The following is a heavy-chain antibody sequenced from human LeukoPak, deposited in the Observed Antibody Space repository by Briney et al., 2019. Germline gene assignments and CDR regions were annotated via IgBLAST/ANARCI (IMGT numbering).Heavy chain of an antibody. Sequence: SETLSLTCTVSGGSISSYYWSWIRQPPGKGLEWIGYIYYSGSTNYNPSLKSRVTISVDTSKNQFSLKLSSVTAADTAVYYCARATAEESFGYWGQGTLVTVSS. CDR1: GGSISSYY. V-gene: IGHV4-59*01. CDR2: IYYSGST. J-gene: IGHJ4*02. CDR3: ARATAEESFGY.